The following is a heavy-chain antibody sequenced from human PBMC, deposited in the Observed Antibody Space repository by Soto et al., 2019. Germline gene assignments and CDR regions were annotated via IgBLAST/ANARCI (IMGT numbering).Heavy chain of an antibody. Sequence: GGSLRLSCAASGFTFSSYWMHWVRQAPGKGLVWVSRINSDGSSTNYADSVKGRFTISRDNAKNTLLLQMNSLRAEDTALYYCARGYCSGGSCWDPSFDYWGQGTLVTVSS. CDR1: GFTFSSYW. D-gene: IGHD2-15*01. J-gene: IGHJ4*02. CDR2: INSDGSST. V-gene: IGHV3-74*01. CDR3: ARGYCSGGSCWDPSFDY.